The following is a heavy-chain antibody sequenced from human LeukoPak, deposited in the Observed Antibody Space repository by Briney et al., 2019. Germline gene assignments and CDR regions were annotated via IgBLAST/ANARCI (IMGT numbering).Heavy chain of an antibody. J-gene: IGHJ4*02. CDR3: ASDSPNCSGGSCFDY. Sequence: ASVTVSCTASGYTFTGYYMHWVRQAPGQGLEWMGWINPNSGGTNYAQKFQGWVTMTRDTSISTAYMELSRLRSDDTAVYYCASDSPNCSGGSCFDYWGQGTLVTVSS. CDR1: GYTFTGYY. D-gene: IGHD2-15*01. CDR2: INPNSGGT. V-gene: IGHV1-2*04.